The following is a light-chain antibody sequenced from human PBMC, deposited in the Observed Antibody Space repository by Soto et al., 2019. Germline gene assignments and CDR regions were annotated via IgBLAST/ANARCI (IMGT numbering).Light chain of an antibody. CDR2: KAS. CDR1: QSINTW. V-gene: IGKV1-5*03. CDR3: QQYHTYPWT. J-gene: IGKJ1*01. Sequence: DIQMTQSPSTLSASVGDRVTITCRASQSINTWLAWYQQKPGKAPNLLISKASTLESGVPSKFSGSGSVTEFTLTISGLQIGDSAIYYCQQYHTYPWTFGQGTKVEIK.